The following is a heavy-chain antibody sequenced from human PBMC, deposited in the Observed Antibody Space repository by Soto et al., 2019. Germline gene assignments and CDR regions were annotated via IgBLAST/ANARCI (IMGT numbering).Heavy chain of an antibody. CDR2: ISANGGSI. Sequence: EAQLLASGGGLVQPGGSLRLSCVGSGFTFRDHAMRWVRQAPGRGLGWVSAISANGGSIQHADSVKGRFSVSRDNAKNTVYLQMDNLRTEDSAVYYCAKDRYYDTPGWFDPWDQGSRVIVSS. D-gene: IGHD3-22*01. CDR1: GFTFRDHA. J-gene: IGHJ5*02. V-gene: IGHV3-23*01. CDR3: AKDRYYDTPGWFDP.